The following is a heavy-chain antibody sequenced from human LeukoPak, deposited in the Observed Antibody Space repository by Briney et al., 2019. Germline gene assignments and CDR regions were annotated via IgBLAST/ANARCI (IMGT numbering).Heavy chain of an antibody. CDR2: IYHSGST. CDR1: GYSISSGYY. CDR3: ARARVRSIAARPDGWFDP. Sequence: SETLSLTCTVSGYSISSGYYWGWIRQPPGKGLEWIGSIYHSGSTYYSPSLKSRVTISVDTSKNQFSLKLSSVTAADTAVYYCARARVRSIAARPDGWFDPWGQGTLVTVSS. J-gene: IGHJ5*02. V-gene: IGHV4-38-2*02. D-gene: IGHD6-6*01.